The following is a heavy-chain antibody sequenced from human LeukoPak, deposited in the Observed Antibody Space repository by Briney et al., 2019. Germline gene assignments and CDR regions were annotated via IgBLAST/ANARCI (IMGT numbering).Heavy chain of an antibody. CDR1: GYTFTNYG. Sequence: ASVKVSCKASGYTFTNYGISWVRQAPGQGLEWVGWISAYNGNTYCAQRLQGRVTMTTETSTSTAYMELRSLRSDDTAVYYCAKDYDSSGRPDYWGQGTLVTVSS. CDR3: AKDYDSSGRPDY. J-gene: IGHJ4*02. D-gene: IGHD3-22*01. CDR2: ISAYNGNT. V-gene: IGHV1-18*01.